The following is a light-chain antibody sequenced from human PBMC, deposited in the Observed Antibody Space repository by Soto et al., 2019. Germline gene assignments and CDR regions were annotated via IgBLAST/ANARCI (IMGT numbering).Light chain of an antibody. CDR3: QQSYSTPKT. Sequence: DIQRTHSPSSLSASVVYRVTITCRASQSISSYLNWYQQKPGKAPKLLIYAASSLQSGVPSRFSGSGSGTDFTLTISSLQPEDFATYYCQQSYSTPKTFGQGTKVDIK. J-gene: IGKJ1*01. CDR1: QSISSY. V-gene: IGKV1-39*01. CDR2: AAS.